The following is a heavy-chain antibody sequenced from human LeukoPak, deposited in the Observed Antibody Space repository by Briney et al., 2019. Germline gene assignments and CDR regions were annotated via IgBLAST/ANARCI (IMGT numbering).Heavy chain of an antibody. J-gene: IGHJ3*02. D-gene: IGHD3-3*01. CDR3: ARGITIFGVVNDAFDI. CDR2: VDSDGSST. Sequence: GGSLRLSCAASGFTFSSYWMHWVRQAPGKGLVWVSRVDSDGSSTTYAGSVKGRFTISRDNAKSTLYLQMNSLRAEDTAAYYCARGITIFGVVNDAFDIWGQGTMVTVSS. CDR1: GFTFSSYW. V-gene: IGHV3-74*01.